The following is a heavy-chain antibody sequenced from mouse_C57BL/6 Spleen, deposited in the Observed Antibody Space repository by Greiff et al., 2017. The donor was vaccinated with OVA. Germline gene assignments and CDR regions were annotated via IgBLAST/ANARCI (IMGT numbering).Heavy chain of an antibody. V-gene: IGHV1-26*01. D-gene: IGHD2-4*01. CDR2: INPNNGGT. J-gene: IGHJ3*01. CDR1: GYTFTDYY. Sequence: EVQLQQSGPELVKPGASVKISCKASGYTFTDYYLNWVKQSHGKSLEWIGDINPNNGGTSYNQKFKGKATLTVDKSSSTAYMELLSLTSEDSAVYYCARNYDSWCAYWGQGTLVTVSA. CDR3: ARNYDSWCAY.